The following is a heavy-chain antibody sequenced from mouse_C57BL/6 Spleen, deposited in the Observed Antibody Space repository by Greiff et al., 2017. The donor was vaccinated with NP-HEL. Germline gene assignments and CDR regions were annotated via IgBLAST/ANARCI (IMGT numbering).Heavy chain of an antibody. CDR2: IDPSDSYT. CDR1: GYTFTSYW. Sequence: QVQLQQSGAELVMPGASVKLSCKASGYTFTSYWMHWVKQRPGQGLEWIGEIDPSDSYTNYNQKFKGKSTLTVDKSSSTAYMQLSSLTSEDSAVYYCASEGYSNYSYWGQGTTLTVSS. V-gene: IGHV1-69*01. D-gene: IGHD2-5*01. CDR3: ASEGYSNYSY. J-gene: IGHJ2*01.